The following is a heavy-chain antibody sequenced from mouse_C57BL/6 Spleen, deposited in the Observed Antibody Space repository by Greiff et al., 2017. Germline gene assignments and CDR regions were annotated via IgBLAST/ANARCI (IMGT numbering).Heavy chain of an antibody. CDR2: IYPGDGDT. Sequence: LQQSGAELVKPGASVKISCKASGYAFGSYWMNWVKQRPGKGLEWIGQIYPGDGDTNYNGKFKGKATLTADKSSSTAYMQLSSLTSEDSAVYFCASYDYEGIFDYWGQGTTLTVSS. D-gene: IGHD2-4*01. CDR1: GYAFGSYW. V-gene: IGHV1-80*01. J-gene: IGHJ2*01. CDR3: ASYDYEGIFDY.